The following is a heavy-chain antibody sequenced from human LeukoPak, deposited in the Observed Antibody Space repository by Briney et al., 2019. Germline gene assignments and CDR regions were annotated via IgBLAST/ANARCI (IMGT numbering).Heavy chain of an antibody. Sequence: PGGSLRLSCAASGFAFSNFAMSWVRQAPGKGLEWVAKIKQDGSEKYYVDSVKGRFTISKDNAKNSLYLQMNSLRAEDTAVYYCARDDYIFFHWGQGTLVTVSS. D-gene: IGHD4-11*01. CDR2: IKQDGSEK. CDR3: ARDDYIFFH. V-gene: IGHV3-7*01. J-gene: IGHJ4*02. CDR1: GFAFSNFA.